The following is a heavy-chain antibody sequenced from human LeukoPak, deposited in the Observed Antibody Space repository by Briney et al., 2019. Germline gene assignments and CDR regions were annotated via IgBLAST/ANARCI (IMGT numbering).Heavy chain of an antibody. Sequence: GGSLRLSCGASGFTFSTYGMTWVRQAPGKGPEWVSGISGSGDTTKYADSVKGRFTIFRDNSKNTLYLQMNNLRAEDTAVYYCAPTMVRGVFEDYYYGMDVWGQGTTVTVSS. D-gene: IGHD3-10*01. V-gene: IGHV3-23*01. CDR1: GFTFSTYG. CDR3: APTMVRGVFEDYYYGMDV. J-gene: IGHJ6*02. CDR2: ISGSGDTT.